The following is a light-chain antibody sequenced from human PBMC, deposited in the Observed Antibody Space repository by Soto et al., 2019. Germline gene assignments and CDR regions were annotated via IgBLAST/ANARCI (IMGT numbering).Light chain of an antibody. CDR2: EGT. CDR3: CSYAGAGTYV. CDR1: SSDVGNYNL. Sequence: QSALTQPASVSGSPGQSITISCTGTSSDVGNYNLVSWYQQHPGKAPKLMMYEGTERPSGVSNRFSGSKSGNTASLTISGLQAEDEADYYCCSYAGAGTYVFGTGTKVTVL. J-gene: IGLJ1*01. V-gene: IGLV2-23*01.